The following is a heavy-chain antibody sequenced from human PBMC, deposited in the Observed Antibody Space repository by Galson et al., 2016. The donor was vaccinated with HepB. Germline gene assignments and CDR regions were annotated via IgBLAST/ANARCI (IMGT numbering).Heavy chain of an antibody. J-gene: IGHJ2*01. Sequence: SLRLSCAASRFTFSSYSMNWVRQAPGKGLEWISSIPSRSNYSYYADSVKGRFTISRDNTKNTLYLQMNRLRPEDTAVYYCGKLGGDYYHWYFDLWGRGTLVTVSS. V-gene: IGHV3-21*04. CDR2: IPSRSNYS. D-gene: IGHD3-22*01. CDR3: GKLGGDYYHWYFDL. CDR1: RFTFSSYS.